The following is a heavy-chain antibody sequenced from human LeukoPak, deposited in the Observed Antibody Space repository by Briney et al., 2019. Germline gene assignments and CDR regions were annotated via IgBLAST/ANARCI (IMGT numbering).Heavy chain of an antibody. V-gene: IGHV4-34*01. J-gene: IGHJ5*02. CDR2: INHSGST. Sequence: PSETLSLTCAVYGGSFSGYYWSWIRQPPEKGLEWIGEINHSGSTNYNPSLKSRVTISVDTSKNQFSLKLSSVTAADTAVYFCARGPYCSSTSCLIAATANWFDPWGQGTLVTVSS. D-gene: IGHD2-2*01. CDR3: ARGPYCSSTSCLIAATANWFDP. CDR1: GGSFSGYY.